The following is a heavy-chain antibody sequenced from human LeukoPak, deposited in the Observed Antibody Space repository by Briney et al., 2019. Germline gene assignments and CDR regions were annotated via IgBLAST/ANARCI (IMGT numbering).Heavy chain of an antibody. D-gene: IGHD6-25*01. V-gene: IGHV1-18*01. J-gene: IGHJ4*02. Sequence: ASVKVSCKGSGYSFPRYAIAWVRQAPGQGLEXXXXXXXYNGDTKYAQNFQGRVTMTRDTSTNTAYMELRSLRSDDTAVYYCARDPSNTSGRYIFFDFWGQGTLVAVSS. CDR2: XXXYNGDT. CDR3: ARDPSNTSGRYIFFDF. CDR1: GYSFPRYA.